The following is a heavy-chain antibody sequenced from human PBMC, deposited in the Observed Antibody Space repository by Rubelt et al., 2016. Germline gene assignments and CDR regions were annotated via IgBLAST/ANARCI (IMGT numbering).Heavy chain of an antibody. CDR3: ARGDYDSSGYPDY. J-gene: IGHJ4*02. V-gene: IGHV4-39*07. CDR2: INPSGST. D-gene: IGHD3-22*01. CDR1: GGSISSSSYY. Sequence: QLQLQESGPGLVKPSETLSLTCTVSGGSISSSSYYWGWIRQPPGKGREWIGEINPSGSTNSNPSLKSRVTISVDTSKNKISLKLSFGTAADTSVDYWARGDYDSSGYPDYWGQGTLVTVSS.